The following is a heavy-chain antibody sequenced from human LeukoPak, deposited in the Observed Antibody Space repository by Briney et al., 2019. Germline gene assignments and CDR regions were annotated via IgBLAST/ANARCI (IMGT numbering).Heavy chain of an antibody. Sequence: VASVKVSCKASGYTFTSYGISWVRQAPGQGLEWMGWINPNSGGTNYAQKFQGRVTMTRDTSISTAYMELSRLRSDDTAVYYCAKGVTQQLVLFDYWGQGTLVTVSS. CDR3: AKGVTQQLVLFDY. CDR1: GYTFTSYG. CDR2: INPNSGGT. J-gene: IGHJ4*02. D-gene: IGHD6-13*01. V-gene: IGHV1-2*02.